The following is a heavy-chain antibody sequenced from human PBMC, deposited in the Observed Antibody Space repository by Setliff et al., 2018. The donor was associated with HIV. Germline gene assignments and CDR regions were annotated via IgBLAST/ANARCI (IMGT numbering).Heavy chain of an antibody. V-gene: IGHV4-39*02. Sequence: SETLSLTCTVSGGSISDTSYYWAWIRQPPGKGLEWIGGVHDRGGTYNNPSLKSRVTLSVDTSKTHFFLKLTSVTAADTATYYCARVRYCSGISCYGYFDLWGRGTLVTVSS. D-gene: IGHD2-15*01. J-gene: IGHJ2*01. CDR1: GGSISDTSYY. CDR2: VHDRGGT. CDR3: ARVRYCSGISCYGYFDL.